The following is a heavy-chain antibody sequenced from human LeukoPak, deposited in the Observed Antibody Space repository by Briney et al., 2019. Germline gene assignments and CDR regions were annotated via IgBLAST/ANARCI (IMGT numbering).Heavy chain of an antibody. Sequence: NPSETLSLTCTVSGGSISGANYYWTWIRQPAGKGLEWIGRIYTSGSTHYNPSLKSRVTMSVDTSKNQFYLKLSSVTAADTAVYYCARGRDYYGSGRRYFDYWGQGTLVTVSS. CDR1: GGSISGANYY. V-gene: IGHV4-61*02. J-gene: IGHJ4*02. D-gene: IGHD3-10*01. CDR2: IYTSGST. CDR3: ARGRDYYGSGRRYFDY.